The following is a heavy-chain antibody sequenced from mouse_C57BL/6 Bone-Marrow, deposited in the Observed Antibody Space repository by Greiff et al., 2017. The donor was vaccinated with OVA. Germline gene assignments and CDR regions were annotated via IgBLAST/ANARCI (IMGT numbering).Heavy chain of an antibody. CDR2: IDPENGDT. CDR1: GFNITDDY. J-gene: IGHJ1*03. CDR3: TFMTTVVAPFWYFDV. D-gene: IGHD1-1*01. Sequence: VQLQQSGAELVRPGASVKLSCTASGFNITDDYMHWVKQRPEQGLEWIGWIDPENGDTEYDTKFQGKATMTADTSSNTAYLQLSSLTSEDTAVYYCTFMTTVVAPFWYFDVWGTGTTVTVSS. V-gene: IGHV14-4*01.